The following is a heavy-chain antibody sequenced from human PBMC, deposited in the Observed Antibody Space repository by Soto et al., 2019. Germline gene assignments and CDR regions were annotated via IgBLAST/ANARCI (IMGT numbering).Heavy chain of an antibody. CDR3: GKGKRWLKSRVVDD. CDR1: GCTFSSYA. J-gene: IGHJ4*02. D-gene: IGHD5-12*01. CDR2: ISGSGGST. Sequence: AASLILSCAASGCTFSSYAISWVRQAPGKGLEWVSAISGSGGSTYYADPVKGRFTISRDHSRNTRYLQMNSLRAEETAVYYVGKGKRWLKSRVVDDWGQGSLVAV. V-gene: IGHV3-23*01.